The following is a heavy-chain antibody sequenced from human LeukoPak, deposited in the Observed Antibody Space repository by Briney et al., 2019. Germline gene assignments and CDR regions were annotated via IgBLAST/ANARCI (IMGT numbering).Heavy chain of an antibody. CDR2: INWNGDST. Sequence: PGGSLRLSCAASGFTFDDYGMSWVRQAPGKGLEWVSDINWNGDSTGYADSVKGRFTISRDNAKNSLYLQMNSLRAEDTALYYCVRRESSYQNYYYYYHMDVWGKGTTVTVSS. V-gene: IGHV3-20*04. CDR1: GFTFDDYG. CDR3: VRRESSYQNYYYYYHMDV. J-gene: IGHJ6*03. D-gene: IGHD3-16*02.